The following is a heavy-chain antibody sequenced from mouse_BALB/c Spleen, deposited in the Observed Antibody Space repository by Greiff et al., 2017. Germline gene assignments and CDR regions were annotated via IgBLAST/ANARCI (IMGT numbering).Heavy chain of an antibody. J-gene: IGHJ3*01. D-gene: IGHD1-1*01. CDR2: ISYSGST. V-gene: IGHV3-2*02. Sequence: EVKLMESGPGLVKPSQSLSLTCTVTGYSITSDYAWNWIRQFPGNKLEWMGYISYSGSTSYNPSLKSRISITRDTSKNQFFLQLNSVTTEDTATYYCAREGVYYGSTSWFAYWGQGTLVTVSA. CDR1: GYSITSDYA. CDR3: AREGVYYGSTSWFAY.